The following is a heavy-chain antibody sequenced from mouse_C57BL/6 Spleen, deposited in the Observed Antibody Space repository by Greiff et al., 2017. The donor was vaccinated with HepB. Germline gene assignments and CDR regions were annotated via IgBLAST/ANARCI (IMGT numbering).Heavy chain of an antibody. D-gene: IGHD2-5*01. V-gene: IGHV1-81*01. Sequence: QVQLQQSGAELARPGASVKLSCKASGYTFTSYGISWVKQRTGQGLEWIGEIYPRSGNTYYNEKFKGKATLTADKSSSTAYMELRSLTSEDSAVYFCARFGSNSRYFDYWGQGTTLTVSS. CDR3: ARFGSNSRYFDY. CDR2: IYPRSGNT. J-gene: IGHJ2*01. CDR1: GYTFTSYG.